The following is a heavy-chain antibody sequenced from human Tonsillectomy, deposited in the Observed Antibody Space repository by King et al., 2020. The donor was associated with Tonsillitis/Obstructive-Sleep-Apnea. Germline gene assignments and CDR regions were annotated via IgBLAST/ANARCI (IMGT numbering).Heavy chain of an antibody. CDR2: IYPGDSDT. J-gene: IGHJ6*03. Sequence: VQLVESGAEVKKPGESLKISCKASGYSFTNYWIGWVRQMPGKGLEWMGIIYPGDSDTRYSPSFQGQVTISADKSVNTAYLQWSGLKASDTAMYYCARQRDDFWSGSYYYMDVWGKXTTVTVSS. D-gene: IGHD3-3*01. CDR3: ARQRDDFWSGSYYYMDV. V-gene: IGHV5-51*01. CDR1: GYSFTNYW.